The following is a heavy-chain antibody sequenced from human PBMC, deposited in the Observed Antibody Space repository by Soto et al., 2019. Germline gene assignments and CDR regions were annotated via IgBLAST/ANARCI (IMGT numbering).Heavy chain of an antibody. CDR1: EFSLSTYE. V-gene: IGHV3-48*03. J-gene: IGHJ4*02. Sequence: EVQLVESGGGLVQPGGSLRLSCEAFEFSLSTYEVAWVRQAPGKGLEWVSHIGRRGSATYYADSVKGRFSISRDNAKNSVLLQMNSLRADDTAVYYCARDPPLSMIVVVGVDDFWGQGTLVTVSS. CDR2: IGRRGSAT. CDR3: ARDPPLSMIVVVGVDDF. D-gene: IGHD3-22*01.